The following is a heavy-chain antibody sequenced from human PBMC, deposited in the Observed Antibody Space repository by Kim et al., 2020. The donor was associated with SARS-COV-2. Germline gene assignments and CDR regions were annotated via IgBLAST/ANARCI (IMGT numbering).Heavy chain of an antibody. CDR3: ARSYSNGDWYFDL. V-gene: IGHV4-59*13. CDR1: GGSISSYY. Sequence: SETLSLTCTVSGGSISSYYWSWIRQPPGKGLEWIGYIYYSGSTNYNPSLKSRVTISVDTSKNQFSLKLSSVTAADTAVYYCARSYSNGDWYFDLWGRGTLVTVSS. CDR2: IYYSGST. D-gene: IGHD4-4*01. J-gene: IGHJ2*01.